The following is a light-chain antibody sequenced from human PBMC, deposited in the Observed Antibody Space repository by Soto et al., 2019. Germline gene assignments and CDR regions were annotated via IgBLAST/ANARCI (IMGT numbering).Light chain of an antibody. V-gene: IGLV2-14*03. Sequence: QSALTQPASVSGSPGQSITISRTGTSSDIGGYNYVSWYQQHPGKAPKLMIYDVSNRPSGVSNRFSGSKSDNTASLTISGLQAEDEADYYCSSYTSSSTLAFAGGTKLTVL. CDR1: SSDIGGYNY. CDR2: DVS. CDR3: SSYTSSSTLA. J-gene: IGLJ2*01.